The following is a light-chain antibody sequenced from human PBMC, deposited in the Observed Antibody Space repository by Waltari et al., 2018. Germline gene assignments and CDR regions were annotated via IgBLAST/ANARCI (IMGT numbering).Light chain of an antibody. CDR3: QQYYSTPREA. CDR1: QGISNS. CDR2: AAS. V-gene: IGKV1-NL1*01. J-gene: IGKJ3*01. Sequence: DIQMTQSPSSLSASVGDRVTITCRASQGISNSLAWYQQKPGKAPKLLLYAASRLESGVPSRFSGSGSGTDYTLTISSLQPEDFATYYCQQYYSTPREAFGPGTKVDIK.